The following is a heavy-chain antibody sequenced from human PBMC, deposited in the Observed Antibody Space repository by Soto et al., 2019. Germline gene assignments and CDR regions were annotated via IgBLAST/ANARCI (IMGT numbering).Heavy chain of an antibody. V-gene: IGHV4-59*01. D-gene: IGHD3-22*01. J-gene: IGHJ4*02. CDR1: GGSISSYY. CDR2: IYYTGST. Sequence: QVQLQESGPGLVKPSETLSLTCTVSGGSISSYYWSWIRQPPGKGLEWIAYIYYTGSTNYNPSLKIRVTLSADTSKNQFSLKLSSVTAADTAMYYCARVDSSGSYFDYWGQGTLVTVSS. CDR3: ARVDSSGSYFDY.